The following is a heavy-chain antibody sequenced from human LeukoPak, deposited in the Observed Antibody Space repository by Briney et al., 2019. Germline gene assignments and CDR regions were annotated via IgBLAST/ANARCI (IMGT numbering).Heavy chain of an antibody. CDR1: GGSITSGDYY. CDR2: IYYTGST. V-gene: IGHV4-30-4*02. CDR3: ARDYSKGGGFDF. Sequence: SSETLSLTCTVSGGSITSGDYYWSWIRQPPGKGLEWIGYIYYTGSTYYNPSLKSRVTISVDTSKNQFSLNLSPVTAADTAVYYCARDYSKGGGFDFWGQGTLVTVSS. D-gene: IGHD4-11*01. J-gene: IGHJ4*02.